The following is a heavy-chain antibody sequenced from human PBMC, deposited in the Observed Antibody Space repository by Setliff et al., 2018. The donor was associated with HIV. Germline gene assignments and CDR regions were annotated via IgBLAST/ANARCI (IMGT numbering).Heavy chain of an antibody. CDR2: IFYTGST. CDR3: ARRGRDGVFIMFATGFDP. V-gene: IGHV4-39*01. Sequence: SETLSLTCSVSGGSISSSTYYWGWIRQPPGKGLEWIGDIFYTGSTYYNPSLRSRVAISVDTSENQFSLKLNSVTAADTAVYYCARRGRDGVFIMFATGFDPWGQGALVTVSS. J-gene: IGHJ5*02. CDR1: GGSISSSTYY. D-gene: IGHD2-8*01.